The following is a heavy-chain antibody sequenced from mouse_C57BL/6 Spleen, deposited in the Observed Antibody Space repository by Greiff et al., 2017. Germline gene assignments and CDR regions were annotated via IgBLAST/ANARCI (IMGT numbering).Heavy chain of an antibody. CDR2: ISYDGSN. D-gene: IGHD2-2*01. CDR1: GYSITSGYY. V-gene: IGHV3-6*01. CDR3: ARGMDGYVFAY. J-gene: IGHJ3*01. Sequence: ESGPGLVKPSQSLSLTCSVTGYSITSGYYWNWIRQFPGNKLAWMGYISYDGSNNYNPSLKNRISITRDTSKNQFFLKLNSVTTEDTATDYCARGMDGYVFAYWGQGTLVTVSA.